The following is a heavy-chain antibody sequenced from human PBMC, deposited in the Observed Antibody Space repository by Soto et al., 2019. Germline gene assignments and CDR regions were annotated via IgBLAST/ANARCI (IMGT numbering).Heavy chain of an antibody. J-gene: IGHJ5*02. Sequence: HLVQSGPEVKKPGASITVSCKTSGDTFTNFGLSWVRQAPGQGLEWMGWIATYNSNRNYAQQFQGRLTLTTDTSTCTAYMELKSLRYDATAVYYCATVLRGVVNWFDPWGQGTLVTVSS. CDR1: GDTFTNFG. CDR3: ATVLRGVVNWFDP. V-gene: IGHV1-18*01. CDR2: IATYNSNR. D-gene: IGHD3-10*01.